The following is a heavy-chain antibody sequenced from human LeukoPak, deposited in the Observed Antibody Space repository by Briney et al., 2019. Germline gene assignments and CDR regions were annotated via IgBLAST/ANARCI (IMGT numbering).Heavy chain of an antibody. CDR1: GFTVSSNY. D-gene: IGHD3-10*01. CDR3: ARENGSGSYYGLYYYGMDV. CDR2: IYSGGST. V-gene: IGHV3-53*04. Sequence: GGSLRLYCAASGFTVSSNYMSWLRQAPGKGLDWVSVIYSGGSTYYADSVKGRFTISRHNSKNTLYLQMNSLRAEDTAVYYCARENGSGSYYGLYYYGMDVWGQGTTVTVSS. J-gene: IGHJ6*02.